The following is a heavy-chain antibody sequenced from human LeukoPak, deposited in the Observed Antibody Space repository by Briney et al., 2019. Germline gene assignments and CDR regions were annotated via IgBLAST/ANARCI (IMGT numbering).Heavy chain of an antibody. CDR3: ARTGGLVLPETDY. V-gene: IGHV1-69*13. J-gene: IGHJ4*02. CDR2: IIPIFGIA. CDR1: GGTFSSYA. Sequence: SVKVSCKASGGTFSSYAISWVRQAPGQGLEWMGGIIPIFGIANYAQKFQGRVTITADESTSTAYMELSSLRSEDTAVYYCARTGGLVLPETDYWAREPWSPSPQ. D-gene: IGHD4/OR15-4a*01.